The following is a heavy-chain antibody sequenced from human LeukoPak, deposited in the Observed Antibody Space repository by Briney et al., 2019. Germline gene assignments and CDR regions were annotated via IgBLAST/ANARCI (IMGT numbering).Heavy chain of an antibody. CDR2: ISSSGSTI. Sequence: GGSLRLSCAASGFTFSDYYMSWIRQAPGKGLEWVSYISSSGSTIYYADSVKGRFTISRDNAKNSLYLQMNSLRAEDTAVYYCAKKLLWFGELEDYWGQGTLVTVSS. CDR3: AKKLLWFGELEDY. CDR1: GFTFSDYY. J-gene: IGHJ4*02. V-gene: IGHV3-11*01. D-gene: IGHD3-10*01.